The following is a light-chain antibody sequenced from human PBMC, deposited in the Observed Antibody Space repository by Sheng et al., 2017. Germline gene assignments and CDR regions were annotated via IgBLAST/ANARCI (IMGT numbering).Light chain of an antibody. V-gene: IGLV2-14*03. CDR3: SSYTNSRDVV. Sequence: QSALTQPATVSGSPGQSITISCTGTSSDIGGYNFVSWYQQHPGKAPKLMIYAVNNRPSGVSNRFSGSKSGNTASLTISGLQAEDEADYYCSSYTNSRDVVFGGGTKADRP. CDR1: SSDIGGYNF. CDR2: AVN. J-gene: IGLJ2*01.